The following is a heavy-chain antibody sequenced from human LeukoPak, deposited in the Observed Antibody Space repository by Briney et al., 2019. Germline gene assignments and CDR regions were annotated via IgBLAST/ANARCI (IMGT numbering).Heavy chain of an antibody. CDR1: GFSLSNYW. CDR3: ARGVWAPFDS. V-gene: IGHV3-7*01. D-gene: IGHD7-27*01. CDR2: IKQDGSEK. Sequence: GSLRLSCAASGFSLSNYWMNWVRQAPGKGLEWVANIKQDGSEKNYVDSVKGRFSISRDNAMNSLILQMNSLRDEDTAVYYCARGVWAPFDSWGQGTLVSVSS. J-gene: IGHJ4*02.